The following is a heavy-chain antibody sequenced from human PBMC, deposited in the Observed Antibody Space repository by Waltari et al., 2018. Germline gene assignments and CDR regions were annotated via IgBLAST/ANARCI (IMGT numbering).Heavy chain of an antibody. CDR2: SKRRSDGGAA. J-gene: IGHJ5*02. CDR3: ITDPANAYVRWFDP. D-gene: IGHD2-2*01. CDR1: GFNFFDTW. V-gene: IGHV3-15*01. Sequence: EVQLVESGGGLVKPGGSLRLSCAASGFNFFDTWMTWVRQAPGKGLEWVGRSKRRSDGGAAEYAAPVNGRFIISRDDSSSTLYLQMNSLKSEDTAVYYCITDPANAYVRWFDPWGQGTLVTVSS.